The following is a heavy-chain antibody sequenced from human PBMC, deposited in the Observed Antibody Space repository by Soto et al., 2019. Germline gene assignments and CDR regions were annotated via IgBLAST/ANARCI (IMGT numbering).Heavy chain of an antibody. Sequence: SETLSLTCTLCRGSLSIGDYYWSWIRQPPGKGLECIGYIYYSGSAYYNPSLKSRVTISVDTSKNQFSLKLSSVTAADTAVYYCARERGTVGDFDYWGQGTLVS. CDR3: ARERGTVGDFDY. CDR1: RGSLSIGDYY. J-gene: IGHJ4*02. CDR2: IYYSGSA. D-gene: IGHD3-16*01. V-gene: IGHV4-30-4*01.